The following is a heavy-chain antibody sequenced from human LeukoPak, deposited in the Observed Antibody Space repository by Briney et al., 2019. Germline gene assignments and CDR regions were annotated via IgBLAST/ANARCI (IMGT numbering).Heavy chain of an antibody. V-gene: IGHV1-2*02. D-gene: IGHD3-10*01. CDR2: INPNSGGT. J-gene: IGHJ3*02. Sequence: ASVKVSCKASGYTFTSYDINWVRQATGQGLEWMGWINPNSGGTDYAQKFQGRVTMTRDTSISTAYMELSRLRSDDTAVYYCARDFGRGFGAFDIWGQGTMVTVSS. CDR3: ARDFGRGFGAFDI. CDR1: GYTFTSYD.